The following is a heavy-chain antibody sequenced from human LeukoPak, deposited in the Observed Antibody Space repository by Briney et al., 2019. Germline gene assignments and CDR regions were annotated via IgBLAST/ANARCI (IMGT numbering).Heavy chain of an antibody. CDR2: IWYDGTNK. CDR3: ARDRGDRGAFDI. V-gene: IGHV3-33*01. Sequence: GRSLRLSCAASGFTFSSYGMHCVRQAPGKGLEWVAVIWYDGTNKYYADSVKGRFTISRDNSKNTLYLQMNSLRAEDTAVYYCARDRGDRGAFDIWGQGTMVTVSS. CDR1: GFTFSSYG. D-gene: IGHD3-10*01. J-gene: IGHJ3*02.